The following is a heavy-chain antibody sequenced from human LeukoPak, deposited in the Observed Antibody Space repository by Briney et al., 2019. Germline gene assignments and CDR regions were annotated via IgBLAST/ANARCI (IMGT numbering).Heavy chain of an antibody. CDR2: MSAYNGNT. CDR1: GYTFTSYG. CDR3: AREFCGGDCYSGQYYFDY. Sequence: ASVKASCKASGYTFTSYGISWVRQAPGQGLEWMGWMSAYNGNTNYAQKLQGRVTMTTDTSTSTAYMELRSLRSDDTAVYYCAREFCGGDCYSGQYYFDYWGQGTLVTVSS. J-gene: IGHJ4*02. V-gene: IGHV1-18*01. D-gene: IGHD2-21*02.